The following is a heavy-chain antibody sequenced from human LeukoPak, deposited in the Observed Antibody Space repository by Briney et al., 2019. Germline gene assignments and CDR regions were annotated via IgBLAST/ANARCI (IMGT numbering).Heavy chain of an antibody. J-gene: IGHJ4*01. V-gene: IGHV4-31*03. D-gene: IGHD4-23*01. CDR2: IYYSGST. Sequence: SQTLSLTCTVSGGSISSGGYYWSWIRQHPGKGLEWIGYIYYSGSTYYNPSLKSRVTISVDTSKNQFSLKLSSVTAADTAVYYWARTDYGGNSLGSYWGHVTLVTCSS. CDR3: ARTDYGGNSLGSY. CDR1: GGSISSGGYY.